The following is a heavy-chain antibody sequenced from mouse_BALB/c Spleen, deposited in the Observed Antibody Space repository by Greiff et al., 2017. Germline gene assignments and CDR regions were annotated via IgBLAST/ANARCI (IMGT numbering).Heavy chain of an antibody. D-gene: IGHD2-4*01. V-gene: IGHV1-54*01. CDR1: GYAFTNYL. CDR3: ARGDDYDYAY. CDR2: INPGSGGT. Sequence: QVQLKESGAELVRPGTSVKVSCKASGYAFTNYLIEWVKQRPGQGLEWIGVINPGSGGTNYNEKFKGKATLTADKSSSTAYMQLSSLTSDDSAVYFCARGDDYDYAYWGQGTLVTVSA. J-gene: IGHJ3*01.